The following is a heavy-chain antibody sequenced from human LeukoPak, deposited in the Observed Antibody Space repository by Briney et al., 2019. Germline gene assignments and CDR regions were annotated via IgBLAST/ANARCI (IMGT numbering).Heavy chain of an antibody. CDR3: ARGWYYYGSGPSGAFDP. V-gene: IGHV6-1*01. CDR1: GDSVSSNSAA. D-gene: IGHD3-10*01. CDR2: TYYRSKWYN. J-gene: IGHJ5*02. Sequence: SQTLSLTCAISGDSVSSNSAAWNWIRQSPSRGLEWLGRTYYRSKWYNDYAVSVRSRITINPDTSKNQFSLQLNSVTAADTAVYYCARGWYYYGSGPSGAFDPWGQGTLVTVSS.